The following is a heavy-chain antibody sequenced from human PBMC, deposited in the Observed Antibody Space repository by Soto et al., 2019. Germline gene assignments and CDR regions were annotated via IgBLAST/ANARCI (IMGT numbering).Heavy chain of an antibody. Sequence: EVQLLESGGGFVKPGGSLRLSCEGSGCIFSSHAMSWVRQAPGKGLEWVSSVSGSGASVHLPDFLKGRFSSSRDNSKNTVYLELNNLRVDDTAVYYCAKDLPLWSGYSFSENHWGQGTLVTVSS. V-gene: IGHV3-23*01. J-gene: IGHJ5*02. CDR2: VSGSGASV. CDR3: AKDLPLWSGYSFSENH. CDR1: GCIFSSHA. D-gene: IGHD3-3*01.